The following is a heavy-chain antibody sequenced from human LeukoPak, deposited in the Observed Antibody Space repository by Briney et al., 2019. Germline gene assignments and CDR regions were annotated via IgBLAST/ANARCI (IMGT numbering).Heavy chain of an antibody. CDR3: ARVPGTRARGNWFDP. CDR1: GFTFSSYA. D-gene: IGHD6-6*01. V-gene: IGHV3-53*05. CDR2: IYSGGST. Sequence: GGSLRLSCAASGFTFSSYAMSWVRQAPGKGLEWVSVIYSGGSTYYADSVKGRFTISRDNSKNTLSLQMNSLRLEDTAMYYCARVPGTRARGNWFDPWGQGTLVTVSS. J-gene: IGHJ5*02.